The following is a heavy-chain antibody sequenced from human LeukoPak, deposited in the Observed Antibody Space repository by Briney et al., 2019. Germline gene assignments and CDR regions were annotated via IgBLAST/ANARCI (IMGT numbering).Heavy chain of an antibody. D-gene: IGHD3-9*01. Sequence: QPGGSLRLSCAVSGFTFNSFPLSWVRQAPGKGLEWVSAISGSGGSTYYADSVKGRFTISRDNSKNTLYLQMNSLRAEDTAVYYCAKGGEMYYDILFGYFDYWGQGTLVTVSS. CDR1: GFTFNSFP. CDR2: ISGSGGST. CDR3: AKGGEMYYDILFGYFDY. J-gene: IGHJ4*02. V-gene: IGHV3-23*01.